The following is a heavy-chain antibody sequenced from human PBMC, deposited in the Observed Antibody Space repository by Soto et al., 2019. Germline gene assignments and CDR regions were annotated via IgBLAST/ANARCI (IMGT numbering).Heavy chain of an antibody. J-gene: IGHJ3*02. V-gene: IGHV3-23*01. CDR1: GFTFSSYA. CDR3: AGVGNVLRFLEWYPRDAFDI. CDR2: ISGSGGRT. D-gene: IGHD3-3*01. Sequence: EVQLLESVAGLVQPGGSLRLSCAASGFTFSSYARSWVRQAPGKGLEWGSAISGSGGRTYYADFVKGRLTTSRDNSKNTLYLQMNSLRAEDTAVYYCAGVGNVLRFLEWYPRDAFDIWGQGTMVTVSS.